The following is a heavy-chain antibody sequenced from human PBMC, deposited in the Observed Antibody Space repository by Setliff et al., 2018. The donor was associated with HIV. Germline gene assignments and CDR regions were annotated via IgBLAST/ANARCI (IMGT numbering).Heavy chain of an antibody. V-gene: IGHV4-34*01. CDR1: GGSFSGYY. J-gene: IGHJ4*02. CDR3: VRGPVVGFDS. Sequence: SATLSLTCAVYGGSFSGYYWSWVRQPPGKGLEWIGEIHHSGSTNNNPSLKSRVTISLAASKNQFSLKLRSVTVADTAVYFCVRGPVVGFDSWGQGTLVTVSS. D-gene: IGHD2-15*01. CDR2: IHHSGST.